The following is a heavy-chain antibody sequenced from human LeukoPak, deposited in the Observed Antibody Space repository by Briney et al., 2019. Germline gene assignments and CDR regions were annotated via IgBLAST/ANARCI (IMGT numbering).Heavy chain of an antibody. V-gene: IGHV3-23*01. CDR3: AKDLPDRWRKFDY. D-gene: IGHD3-3*01. J-gene: IGHJ4*02. CDR2: ITGSGDNT. CDR1: GFRFSTYA. Sequence: PGGSLRLSCAASGFRFSTYAMNWVRQAPEKGLEWVSGITGSGDNTYHTDSVKGRFTISRDNSNNMLYLHMNSLRAEDTAIYFCAKDLPDRWRKFDYWGQGTLVAVSS.